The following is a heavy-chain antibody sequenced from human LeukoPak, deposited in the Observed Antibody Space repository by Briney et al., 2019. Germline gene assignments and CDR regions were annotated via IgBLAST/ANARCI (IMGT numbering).Heavy chain of an antibody. CDR3: ARGIDSSGYYFGH. CDR2: ISSSSSYI. CDR1: GFTFSSYS. V-gene: IGHV3-21*01. Sequence: GGSLRLSCAASGFTFSSYSMNWVRQAPGKGLEGVSSISSSSSYIYYADPVKGRFTISRDNAKNSLYLQMNSLRAEDAAVYYCARGIDSSGYYFGHWGQGTLVTVSS. D-gene: IGHD3-22*01. J-gene: IGHJ1*01.